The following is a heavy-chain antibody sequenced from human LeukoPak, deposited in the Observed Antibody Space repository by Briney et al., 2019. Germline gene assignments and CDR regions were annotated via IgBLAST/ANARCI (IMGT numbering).Heavy chain of an antibody. Sequence: SETLSLTXTVSGGSISSYYWSWLRQPPGKGLEWIGYIYYSGSTNYNPSLKSRVTISVDTSKNQFSLKLSSVTAADTAVYYCASSIAARPDYYFDYWGQGTLVTVSS. D-gene: IGHD6-6*01. V-gene: IGHV4-59*01. CDR3: ASSIAARPDYYFDY. J-gene: IGHJ4*02. CDR2: IYYSGST. CDR1: GGSISSYY.